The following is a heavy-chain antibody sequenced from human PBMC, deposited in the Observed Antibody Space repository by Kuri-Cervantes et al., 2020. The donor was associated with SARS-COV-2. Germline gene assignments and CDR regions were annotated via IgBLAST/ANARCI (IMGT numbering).Heavy chain of an antibody. CDR1: GFTFSSYG. CDR2: IRYDGSNK. V-gene: IGHV3-30*02. J-gene: IGHJ4*02. Sequence: GGSLRLSCAASGFTFSSYGMHWVRQAPGKGLEWVAFIRYDGSNKYYADSVKGRFTISRDNSKNTLYLKMNSLRAEDTAVYYCATALIVATVDYWGQGTLVTVSS. CDR3: ATALIVATVDY. D-gene: IGHD5-12*01.